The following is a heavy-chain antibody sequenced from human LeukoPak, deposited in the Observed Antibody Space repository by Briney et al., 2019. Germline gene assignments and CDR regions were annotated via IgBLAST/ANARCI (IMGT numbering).Heavy chain of an antibody. CDR3: TRDLMDYDVSTGLHHYYMDV. D-gene: IGHD3-9*01. Sequence: PGGSLRLSCAASGFIFSHYAMTWVRQAPGKGLEWVSAISGSGDTTFYADSVKGRFTISRDNAKNTLYLQMNTLRVEDTAVYYCTRDLMDYDVSTGLHHYYMDVWGQGTTVTVSS. CDR1: GFIFSHYA. CDR2: ISGSGDTT. V-gene: IGHV3-23*01. J-gene: IGHJ6*02.